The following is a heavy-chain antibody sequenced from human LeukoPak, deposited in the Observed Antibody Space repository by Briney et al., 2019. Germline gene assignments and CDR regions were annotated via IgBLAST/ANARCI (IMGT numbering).Heavy chain of an antibody. CDR1: GFTFSGSD. J-gene: IGHJ4*02. CDR2: VQTKPKSYAT. Sequence: GGSLKLSCAASGFTFSGSDIHWVRQASGKGLEWVGRVQTKPKSYATAYAASLKGMFIISRDDSVNTAYLQMNSLRTEDTAVYYCTTYRSGHYWGQGTLVTVSS. CDR3: TTYRSGHY. D-gene: IGHD6-19*01. V-gene: IGHV3-73*01.